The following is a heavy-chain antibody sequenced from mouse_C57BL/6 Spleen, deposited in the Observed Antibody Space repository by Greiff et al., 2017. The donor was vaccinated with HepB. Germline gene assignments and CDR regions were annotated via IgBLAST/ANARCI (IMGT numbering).Heavy chain of an antibody. D-gene: IGHD2-2*01. CDR3: ARKMVTGGYFDV. J-gene: IGHJ1*03. CDR1: GYTFTSYW. Sequence: VQLQQPGAELVMPGASVKLSCKASGYTFTSYWMHWVKQRPGQGLEWIGEIDPSDSYTNYNQKFKGKSTLTVDKSSSTAYMQLSSLTSEDSAVYYCARKMVTGGYFDVWGTGTTVTVSS. V-gene: IGHV1-69*01. CDR2: IDPSDSYT.